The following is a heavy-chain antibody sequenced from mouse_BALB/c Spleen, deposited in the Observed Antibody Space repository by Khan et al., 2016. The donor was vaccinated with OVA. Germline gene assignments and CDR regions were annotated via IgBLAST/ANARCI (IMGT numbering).Heavy chain of an antibody. CDR1: GFSLTGYG. V-gene: IGHV2-6-7*01. CDR2: IWGDGST. Sequence: QMQLQESGPGLVAPSQSLSIICTVSGFSLTGYGVNWVRQPPGKGLEWLGMIWGDGSTDYNSALKSRLSISKDNSKSQVFFKMNSLQTDDTARYYCAREIYYDYAYYYAMDYWGQGTSVTVSS. CDR3: AREIYYDYAYYYAMDY. J-gene: IGHJ4*01. D-gene: IGHD2-4*01.